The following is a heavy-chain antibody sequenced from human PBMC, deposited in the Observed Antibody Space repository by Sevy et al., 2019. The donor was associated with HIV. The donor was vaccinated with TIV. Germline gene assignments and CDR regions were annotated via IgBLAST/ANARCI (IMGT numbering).Heavy chain of an antibody. D-gene: IGHD2-2*01. CDR1: GFTFSRYA. J-gene: IGHJ4*02. CDR2: LTNNGDIT. V-gene: IGHV3-23*01. CDR3: AKEKEYADPYYFDD. Sequence: GGSLRLSCAASGFTFSRYAMSWVRQAPGKGLEWVSGLTNNGDITFDADSVKGRFTISRDNSRNILYLQMNNLRVEDTAVYDCAKEKEYADPYYFDDWGQGTLVTVSS.